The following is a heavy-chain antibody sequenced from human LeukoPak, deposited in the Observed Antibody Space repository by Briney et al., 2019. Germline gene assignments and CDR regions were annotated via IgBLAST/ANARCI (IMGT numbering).Heavy chain of an antibody. D-gene: IGHD3-9*01. Sequence: SETLSLTCTVSGGSISSGSYYWSWIRQPAGKGLEWIGRIYTSGSTNYNPSLKSRVTISVDTSKNQFSLQLNSVTPEDTAVYYCAREDFDWLWENWGQGTLVTVSS. CDR1: GGSISSGSYY. V-gene: IGHV4-61*02. CDR3: AREDFDWLWEN. J-gene: IGHJ4*02. CDR2: IYTSGST.